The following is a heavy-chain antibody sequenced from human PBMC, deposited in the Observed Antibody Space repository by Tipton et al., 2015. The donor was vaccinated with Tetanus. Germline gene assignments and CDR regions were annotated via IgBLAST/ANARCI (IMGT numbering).Heavy chain of an antibody. CDR3: ASIPSRIAAAGTSISYYYGMDV. Sequence: TLSLTCAVYGGSFSGYYWSWIRLPPGKGLEWIGEINHSGSTNYNPSLKSRVTISVDTSKNQFSLKLSSVTAADTAVYYCASIPSRIAAAGTSISYYYGMDVWGQGTTVTVSS. J-gene: IGHJ6*02. CDR2: INHSGST. CDR1: GGSFSGYY. D-gene: IGHD6-13*01. V-gene: IGHV4-34*01.